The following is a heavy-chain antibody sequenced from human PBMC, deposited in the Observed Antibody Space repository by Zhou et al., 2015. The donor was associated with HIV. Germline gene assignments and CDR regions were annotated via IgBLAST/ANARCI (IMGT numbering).Heavy chain of an antibody. J-gene: IGHJ4*02. CDR3: ARGISAPGPEWERPRGRMKEPAYFDL. D-gene: IGHD1-26*01. CDR1: GYVFISHY. CDR2: INPSGSNT. V-gene: IGHV1-46*01. Sequence: QVQLVQSGAEVKKPGASVKVSCKATGYVFISHYLHWVRQAPGQGLEWMGVINPSGSNTRVAQKFQGRLTVTNDRSTSTVYLELGSLTSQDMAVYYCARGISAPGPEWERPRGRMKEPAYFDLWGQGTLVTVSS.